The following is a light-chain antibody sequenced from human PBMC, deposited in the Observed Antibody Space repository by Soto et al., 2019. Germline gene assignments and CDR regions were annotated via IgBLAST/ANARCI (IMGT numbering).Light chain of an antibody. CDR2: AGC. V-gene: IGKV1-39*01. J-gene: IGKJ1*01. CDR3: QRYYSRRT. CDR1: QGISSS. Sequence: DIQMTQSPSSLPASIGDRVTISCRASQGISSSLNQYQHKSGHAPKLLSYAGCGFPSGVPSRFSGSGSGTEFTLTIPSLQSEDFETYYCQRYYSRRTFGQGTKVDIK.